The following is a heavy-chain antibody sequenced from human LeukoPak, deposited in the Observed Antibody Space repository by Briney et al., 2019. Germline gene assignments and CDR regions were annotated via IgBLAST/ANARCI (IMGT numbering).Heavy chain of an antibody. J-gene: IGHJ4*02. D-gene: IGHD2-15*01. CDR1: GGTFSSYA. V-gene: IGHV1-69*05. CDR2: IIPIFGTA. CDR3: AARLGYCSGGSCYHYFDY. Sequence: SVKVSCKASGGTFSSYAISWVRQAPGQGLEWMGRIIPIFGTANYAQKFQGRVTITTDESTSTAYMELSSLRSEDTAVYYCAARLGYCSGGSCYHYFDYWGQGTLVTVSS.